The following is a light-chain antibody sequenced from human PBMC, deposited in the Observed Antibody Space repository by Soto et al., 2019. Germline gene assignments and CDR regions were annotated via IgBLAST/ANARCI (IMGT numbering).Light chain of an antibody. CDR1: SSDVGSYNL. Sequence: QPVLTQPASVSGSPGQSITISCTGTSSDVGSYNLVSWYQQPPGKAPKLMIYEGSKRPSGVSNRFSGSKSGYTASLTISGLQAEDEADYYCCSYAVGGTLLFGGGTQLTVL. CDR3: CSYAVGGTLL. V-gene: IGLV2-23*01. CDR2: EGS. J-gene: IGLJ2*01.